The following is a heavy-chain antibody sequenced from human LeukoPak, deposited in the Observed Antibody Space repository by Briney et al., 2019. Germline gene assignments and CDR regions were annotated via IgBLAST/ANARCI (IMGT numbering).Heavy chain of an antibody. V-gene: IGHV3-21*01. CDR1: GFTFSSYS. CDR2: ISSSSYI. Sequence: GGSLRLSCAASGFTFSSYSMNWVCQAPGKGLEWVSSISSSSYIYYADSVKGRFTISRDNAKNSLYLQMNSLRAEDTAVYYCARGYGDYYFDYWGQGTLVTVSS. CDR3: ARGYGDYYFDY. J-gene: IGHJ4*02. D-gene: IGHD5-18*01.